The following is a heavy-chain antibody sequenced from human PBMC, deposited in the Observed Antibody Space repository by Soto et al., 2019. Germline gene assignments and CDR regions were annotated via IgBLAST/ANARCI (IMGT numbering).Heavy chain of an antibody. CDR1: GFTFSSYA. J-gene: IGHJ4*02. D-gene: IGHD4-17*01. CDR2: ISGSGGST. CDR3: AKVDYGVHTAFDY. V-gene: IGHV3-23*01. Sequence: GGSLRLSCAASGFTFSSYAMSWVRQAPGKGLEWVSAISGSGGSTYYADSVKGRFTISRDNSKNTLYLQMNSLRAEVTAVYYCAKVDYGVHTAFDYWGQGTLVTVSS.